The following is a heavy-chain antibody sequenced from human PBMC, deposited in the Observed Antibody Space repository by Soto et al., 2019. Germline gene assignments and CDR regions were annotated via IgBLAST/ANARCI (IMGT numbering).Heavy chain of an antibody. V-gene: IGHV4-34*01. Sequence: QVQLQQWGAGLLKPSETLSLTCAVYGGSFSGYYWSWIRQPPGKGLEWIGEINHSGSTNYNPSLKRRVTISVDTSKNQFSLKLSSVTAADTAVYYCARGGLGIPVDAFDIWGQGKMVTVSS. CDR1: GGSFSGYY. J-gene: IGHJ3*02. D-gene: IGHD7-27*01. CDR3: ARGGLGIPVDAFDI. CDR2: INHSGST.